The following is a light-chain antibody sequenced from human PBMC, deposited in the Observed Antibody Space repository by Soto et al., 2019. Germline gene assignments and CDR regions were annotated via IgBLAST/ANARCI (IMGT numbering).Light chain of an antibody. CDR3: QQRYHTLPLI. Sequence: DTQMTQSPSSLSASVGDRVTITCRSSQRISNYVNWYQQSPGKAPKLLIYAASNLHSGVPSRFSGSGSGIDFPLTISSLPPDDFVTYYCQQRYHTLPLIFGEGTKVEV. V-gene: IGKV1-39*01. CDR2: AAS. J-gene: IGKJ4*01. CDR1: QRISNY.